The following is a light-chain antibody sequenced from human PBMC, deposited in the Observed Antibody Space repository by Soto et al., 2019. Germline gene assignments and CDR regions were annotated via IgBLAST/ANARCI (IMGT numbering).Light chain of an antibody. CDR3: GSWDSSLSAYV. J-gene: IGLJ1*01. V-gene: IGLV1-51*01. Sequence: QSVLTQPPSVSAAPGQKGTISCSGSSSNIGGNSVSWYQQLPGTAPKLLIYDANTRPSGSPDRFSGSKSGTSATLGITGFQTGDEADYYCGSWDSSLSAYVFGTGTKVTV. CDR2: DAN. CDR1: SSNIGGNS.